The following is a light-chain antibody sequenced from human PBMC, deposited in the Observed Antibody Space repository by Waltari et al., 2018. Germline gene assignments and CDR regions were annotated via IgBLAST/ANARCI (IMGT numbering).Light chain of an antibody. CDR1: QSLLHFSNNEFY. Sequence: DIVMTQSPEYLAVSLGETATINCKSSQSLLHFSNNEFYLAWYQQKPGQSPKLLVHWASTRESGVPDRFSGSGSGREFTLTISSLQAEDVAVYYCQQYYSIPYTFGQGTRLEIK. J-gene: IGKJ2*01. CDR3: QQYYSIPYT. CDR2: WAS. V-gene: IGKV4-1*01.